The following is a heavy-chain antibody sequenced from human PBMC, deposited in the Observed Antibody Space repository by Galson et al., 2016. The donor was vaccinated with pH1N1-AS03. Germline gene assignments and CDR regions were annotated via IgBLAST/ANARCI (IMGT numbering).Heavy chain of an antibody. CDR3: ASVTSAWPTVGAFGI. J-gene: IGHJ3*02. CDR2: IYSGGST. CDR1: GFTVSSKY. V-gene: IGHV3-66*02. D-gene: IGHD4-23*01. Sequence: SLRLSCAASGFTVSSKYISWVRQAPEKGLEWVSSIYSGGSTYYADSVKGRFTISRDDSKATLFLQMSSLRPEDTAVYYCASVTSAWPTVGAFGIWGQGTMVTVSS.